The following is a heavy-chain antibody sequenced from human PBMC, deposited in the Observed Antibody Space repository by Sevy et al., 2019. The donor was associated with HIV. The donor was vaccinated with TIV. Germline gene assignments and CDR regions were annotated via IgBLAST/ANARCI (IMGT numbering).Heavy chain of an antibody. CDR1: GFAFSSHA. CDR3: ARDGGYSIKWYPLY. Sequence: GSLRLSCAASGFAFSSHAMHWVRQAPGKGLEWVAVISYEGTEAFYAASVEGRFTISRDNSKNMLSLQINSLRPEDTAVYYCARDGGYSIKWYPLYWGHGTLVTVSS. V-gene: IGHV3-30-3*01. CDR2: ISYEGTEA. J-gene: IGHJ4*01. D-gene: IGHD6-13*01.